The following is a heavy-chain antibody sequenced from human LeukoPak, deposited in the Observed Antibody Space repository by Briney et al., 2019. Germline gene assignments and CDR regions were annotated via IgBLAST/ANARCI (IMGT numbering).Heavy chain of an antibody. J-gene: IGHJ4*02. V-gene: IGHV4-34*01. D-gene: IGHD5-18*01. CDR1: GGSFSGYY. Sequence: SETLSLTFAVYGGSFSGYYWSWIRQPPGKGLEWIGEINHSGTTNYNPSLNSRVTISVDTSKSQFSLKLTSVTAADTAVYYCARVGDTAMAPFAWWGQGELVTVSS. CDR2: INHSGTT. CDR3: ARVGDTAMAPFAW.